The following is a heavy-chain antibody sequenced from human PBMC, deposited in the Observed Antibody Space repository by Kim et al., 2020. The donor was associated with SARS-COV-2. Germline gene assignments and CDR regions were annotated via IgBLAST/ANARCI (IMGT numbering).Heavy chain of an antibody. D-gene: IGHD6-13*01. CDR1: GFTFSSYG. J-gene: IGHJ4*02. V-gene: IGHV3-33*01. CDR3: AGAAAGTGIDY. CDR2: IWYDGSNK. Sequence: GGSLRLSCAASGFTFSSYGMHWVRQAPGKGLEWVAVIWYDGSNKYYADSVKGRFTISRDNSKNTLYLQMNSLRAEDTAVYYCAGAAAGTGIDYWGQGTLVTVSS.